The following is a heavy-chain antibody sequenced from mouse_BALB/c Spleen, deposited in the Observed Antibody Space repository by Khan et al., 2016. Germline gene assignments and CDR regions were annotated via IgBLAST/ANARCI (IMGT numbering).Heavy chain of an antibody. Sequence: QIQLVQSGPELKKPGETVKISCRASGYTLANYGVIWVKQAPGKGLKWMVWINTYTGETIYTDDFKGRFAFSLETSANIVYLEINNLKNEDTATYLCARDFGNYGYFDVWGAGTTVTVSS. CDR3: ARDFGNYGYFDV. V-gene: IGHV9-3-1*01. D-gene: IGHD4-1*01. CDR2: INTYTGET. CDR1: GYTLANYG. J-gene: IGHJ1*01.